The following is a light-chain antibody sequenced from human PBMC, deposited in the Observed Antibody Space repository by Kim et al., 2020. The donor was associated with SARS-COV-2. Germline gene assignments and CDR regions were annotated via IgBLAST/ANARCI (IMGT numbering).Light chain of an antibody. V-gene: IGLV2-8*01. CDR2: DVS. CDR3: SSYTGSNTLI. J-gene: IGLJ2*01. Sequence: GQSVTISCTETNSSIGRYNYVSWYQNHPGRAHNIRINDVSRRPSGVPDRFSGYKSGNTASLTVSGLQAEDEADYYCSSYTGSNTLIFGGGTQLTVL. CDR1: NSSIGRYNY.